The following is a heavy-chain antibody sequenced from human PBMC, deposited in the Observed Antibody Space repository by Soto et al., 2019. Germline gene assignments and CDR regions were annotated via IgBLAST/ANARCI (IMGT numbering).Heavy chain of an antibody. CDR2: LDPNGDNA. Sequence: QVQLVQSGAEVRKPGASVKVSCKASGYTFTNFNINWVRQAAGQGLEWMGQLDPNGDNAAYAQNFQDRATMTWSTSISTAYMELSSLRSDDTAVYFCASRSPVGFSYYYMDVWGQGTTVIVSS. CDR3: ASRSPVGFSYYYMDV. V-gene: IGHV1-8*02. J-gene: IGHJ6*03. D-gene: IGHD1-26*01. CDR1: GYTFTNFN.